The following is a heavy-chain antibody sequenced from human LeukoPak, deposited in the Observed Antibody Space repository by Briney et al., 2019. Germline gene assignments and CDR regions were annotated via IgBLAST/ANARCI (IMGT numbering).Heavy chain of an antibody. Sequence: PGGSLRLSCAASGFSFSDYAMSWVRQAPGKGLGWVSAISGSGGDTYFADSVKGRFTISRDNSKRTVFLQMDSLRAEDTAVYYCAKDPHFYYYYYMDAWGNGTTVTVSS. J-gene: IGHJ6*03. CDR3: AKDPHFYYYYYMDA. CDR1: GFSFSDYA. V-gene: IGHV3-23*01. CDR2: ISGSGGDT.